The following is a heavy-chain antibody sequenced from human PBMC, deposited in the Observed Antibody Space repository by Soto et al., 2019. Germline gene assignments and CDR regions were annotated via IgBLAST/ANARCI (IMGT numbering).Heavy chain of an antibody. CDR2: IIPRSGTS. CDR1: GDTFSTYT. Sequence: SVKGSCKASGDTFSTYTVSWVRQAPGQGLGWMGGIIPRSGTSNYAQKFQGRVTITADESTSTAYMELSSLRSEDTAVYYCATSEYYYYYGMDVWGQGTTVTVSS. V-gene: IGHV1-69*13. J-gene: IGHJ6*02. CDR3: ATSEYYYYYGMDV.